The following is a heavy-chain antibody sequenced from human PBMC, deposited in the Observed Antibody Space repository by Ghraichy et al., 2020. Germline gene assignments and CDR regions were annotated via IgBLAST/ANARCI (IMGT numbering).Heavy chain of an antibody. CDR3: AREDIAVAGITPNRSRADRSVDYYGMDV. J-gene: IGHJ6*02. D-gene: IGHD6-19*01. Sequence: GESLNISCAASGFTFSSYSMNWVRQAPGKGLEWVSSISSSSSYIYYADSVKGRFTISRDNAKNSLYLQMNSLRAEDTAVYYCAREDIAVAGITPNRSRADRSVDYYGMDVWGQGTTVTVSS. CDR2: ISSSSSYI. V-gene: IGHV3-21*01. CDR1: GFTFSSYS.